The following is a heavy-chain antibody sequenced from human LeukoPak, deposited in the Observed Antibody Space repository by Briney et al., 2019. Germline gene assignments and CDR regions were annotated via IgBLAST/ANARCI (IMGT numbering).Heavy chain of an antibody. CDR3: ARGIYTKTYYDFWSGYFNY. CDR1: GYTFTGYY. J-gene: IGHJ4*02. CDR2: INPNSGGT. V-gene: IGHV1-2*02. Sequence: ASVKVSCKTSGYTFTGYYMHWVRQAPGQGLEWMGWINPNSGGTNYAQKFQGRVTMTRDTSISTAYMELSRLRSGDTAVYYCARGIYTKTYYDFWSGYFNYWGQGTLVTVSS. D-gene: IGHD3-3*01.